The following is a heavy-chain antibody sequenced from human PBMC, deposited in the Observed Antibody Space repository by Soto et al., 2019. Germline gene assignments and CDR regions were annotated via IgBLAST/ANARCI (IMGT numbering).Heavy chain of an antibody. CDR1: GGSISSGGYS. V-gene: IGHV4-30-2*01. CDR3: ARAHGYSYGDFDY. CDR2: IYHSGST. J-gene: IGHJ4*02. D-gene: IGHD5-18*01. Sequence: LSLTCAVSGGSISSGGYSWSWIRQPPGKGLEWIGYIYHSGSTYYNPSLKSRVTISVDRSKNQFSLKLSSVTAADTAVYYCARAHGYSYGDFDYWGQGTLVTVSS.